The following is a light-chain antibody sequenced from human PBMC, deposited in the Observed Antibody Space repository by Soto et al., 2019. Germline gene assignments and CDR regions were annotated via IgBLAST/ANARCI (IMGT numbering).Light chain of an antibody. J-gene: IGLJ2*01. Sequence: LTQPPSVSGAPGQRVTISCTGSSSNIGAGYDVHWYQQLPGTAPKLLIFGNSNRPSGVPDRFSGSKSGTSASLAITGLQAEDEADYYCQSYDSSLSVVFGGGTKLTVL. CDR3: QSYDSSLSVV. V-gene: IGLV1-40*01. CDR1: SSNIGAGYD. CDR2: GNS.